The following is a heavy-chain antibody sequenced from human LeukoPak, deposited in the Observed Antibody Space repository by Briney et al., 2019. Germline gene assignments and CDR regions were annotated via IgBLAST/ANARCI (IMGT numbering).Heavy chain of an antibody. D-gene: IGHD5-18*01. CDR1: GFTFNAYA. CDR3: AKDSSRGYNYGYSDY. Sequence: GGSLRLSCAASGFTFNAYAMSLVRQAPGKGLEWVSTISGSGGSTYYADSVKGRFTISRDNSKNTLYLQMNSLRAEDTAVYYCAKDSSRGYNYGYSDYWGQGTLVTVSS. V-gene: IGHV3-23*01. CDR2: ISGSGGST. J-gene: IGHJ4*02.